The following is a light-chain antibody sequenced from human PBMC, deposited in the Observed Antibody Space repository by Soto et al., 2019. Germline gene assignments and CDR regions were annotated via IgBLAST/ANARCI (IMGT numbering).Light chain of an antibody. CDR1: QSVSSSD. CDR2: VAS. Sequence: EIVLTQSPGTLSLSPGDRATLSCRASQSVSSSDLAWYQQKPGQAPRLLIYVASTRANGIPDRFSGSGSGTDFRLTKSRLEPEDFAVYYCQQYGGSPLYTFGQGTKLEIK. J-gene: IGKJ2*01. V-gene: IGKV3-20*01. CDR3: QQYGGSPLYT.